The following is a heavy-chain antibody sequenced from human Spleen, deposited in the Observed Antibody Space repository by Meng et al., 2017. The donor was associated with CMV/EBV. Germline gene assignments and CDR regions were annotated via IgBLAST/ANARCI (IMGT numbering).Heavy chain of an antibody. Sequence: FCKPSGYTFTAFWIHWVRQAPGQGPEWMGWINPKSGGTKFAQKFEGRVTMTTDTSTRTIYLELNRLRNDDTAMYYCARDVQSGAAGYWGQGTLVTVSS. V-gene: IGHV1-2*02. J-gene: IGHJ4*02. CDR1: GYTFTAFW. CDR2: INPKSGGT. D-gene: IGHD3-10*01. CDR3: ARDVQSGAAGY.